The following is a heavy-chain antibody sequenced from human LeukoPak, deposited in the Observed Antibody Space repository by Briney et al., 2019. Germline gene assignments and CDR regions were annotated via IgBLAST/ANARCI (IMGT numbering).Heavy chain of an antibody. D-gene: IGHD3-10*01. CDR2: ITSSGGST. V-gene: IGHV3-23*01. CDR1: GFSFNNHA. J-gene: IGHJ3*02. Sequence: GGSLRLSCAGSGFSFNNHAMRWVRQAAGKGLEWVSGITSSGGSTYYADSVKGRFTISRDNSKNTLYLQMNSLRAEDTAVYYCAKEMGSGSYYHDAFDIWGQGTMVTVSS. CDR3: AKEMGSGSYYHDAFDI.